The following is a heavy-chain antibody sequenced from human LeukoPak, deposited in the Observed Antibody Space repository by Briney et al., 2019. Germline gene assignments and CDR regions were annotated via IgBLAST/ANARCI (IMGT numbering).Heavy chain of an antibody. V-gene: IGHV1-69*05. D-gene: IGHD3-22*01. J-gene: IGHJ4*02. CDR3: ARVATANYYDSSGYYLDY. Sequence: SVKVSCKASGGTFSSYAISWVRQAPGQGLEWMGGIIPIFGTANYAQKFQGRVTNTTDESTSTAYMERSSLRSEDTAVYYCARVATANYYDSSGYYLDYWGQGTLVTVSS. CDR1: GGTFSSYA. CDR2: IIPIFGTA.